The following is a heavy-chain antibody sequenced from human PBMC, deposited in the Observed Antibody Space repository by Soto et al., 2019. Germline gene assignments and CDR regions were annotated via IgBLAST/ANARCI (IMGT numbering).Heavy chain of an antibody. J-gene: IGHJ6*03. D-gene: IGHD3-10*01. CDR3: AREEGSYNMGTFPFYYMDV. V-gene: IGHV1-69*08. CDR1: GGTFTSET. CDR2: IIPILGTG. Sequence: QVQLVQSGPEVKKSGSSVKVSCKLSGGTFTSETISWVRQAPGQGLEWMGRIIPILGTGNYAQKIQGRITITEDKSTNTGYIELSSLTSEDTAVYLCAREEGSYNMGTFPFYYMDVWGNGTTFTVSS.